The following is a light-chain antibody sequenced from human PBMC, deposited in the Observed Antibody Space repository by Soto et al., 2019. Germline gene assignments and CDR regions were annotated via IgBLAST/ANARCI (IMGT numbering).Light chain of an antibody. V-gene: IGLV2-14*01. Sequence: QSALTQPASVSVSPGQSITISCTGTTSDVGRYNYVSWYRQHPGQAPKLMIFEVSNRPSGVSDRFFGSKSGNTAALTISGLQAEDESDYYCTSFTASSTLVFGTGTKLTVL. J-gene: IGLJ1*01. CDR3: TSFTASSTLV. CDR1: TSDVGRYNY. CDR2: EVS.